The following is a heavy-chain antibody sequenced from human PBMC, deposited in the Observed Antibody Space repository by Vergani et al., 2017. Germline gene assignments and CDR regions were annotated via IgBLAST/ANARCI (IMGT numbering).Heavy chain of an antibody. J-gene: IGHJ6*03. Sequence: EVQLLQSGGGVIQPGGSVRLSCAASGFTFGACPMTWVRQAPGKGLEWVSAISARYPSTYYADSVKGRFTISRDNSKNMLYLQMNSLRAEDTAVYYCAKVGVPAALYYYYYYMDVWGKGTTVTVSS. D-gene: IGHD2-2*01. CDR1: GFTFGACP. CDR3: AKVGVPAALYYYYYYMDV. CDR2: ISARYPST. V-gene: IGHV3-23*01.